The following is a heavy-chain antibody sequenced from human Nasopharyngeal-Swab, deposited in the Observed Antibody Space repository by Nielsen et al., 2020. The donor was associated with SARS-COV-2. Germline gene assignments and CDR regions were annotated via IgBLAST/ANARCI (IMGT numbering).Heavy chain of an antibody. Sequence: GESLKISCAASGFIFSDSAMHWVRQASGKGLEWVAVISYDGSNKYYADSVKGRFTISRDNSKNTVNLQMNSLRVEDTAIYYCAKDRDSGDDSDDYYHYYGMDVWGQGTTVTVFS. J-gene: IGHJ6*02. CDR2: ISYDGSNK. CDR3: AKDRDSGDDSDDYYHYYGMDV. V-gene: IGHV3-30*04. D-gene: IGHD5-12*01. CDR1: GFIFSDSA.